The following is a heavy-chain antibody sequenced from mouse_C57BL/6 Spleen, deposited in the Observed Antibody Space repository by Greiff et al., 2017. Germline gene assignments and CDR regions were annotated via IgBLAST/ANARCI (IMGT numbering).Heavy chain of an antibody. Sequence: QVQLQQSGAELVKPGASVKLSCKASGYTFTSYWMHWVKQRPGQGLEWIGMIHPNSGSTNYNEKFKSKATLTVDKSSSTAYMQLSSLTSEDSAVYYCARSLYYGSSPYYFDYWGQGTTLTVSS. V-gene: IGHV1-64*01. J-gene: IGHJ2*01. D-gene: IGHD1-1*01. CDR2: IHPNSGST. CDR3: ARSLYYGSSPYYFDY. CDR1: GYTFTSYW.